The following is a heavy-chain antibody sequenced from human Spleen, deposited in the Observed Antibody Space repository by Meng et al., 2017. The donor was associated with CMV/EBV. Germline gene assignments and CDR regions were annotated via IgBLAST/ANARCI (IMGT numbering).Heavy chain of an antibody. CDR2: IYYSGST. CDR1: GGSISSSSYY. V-gene: IGHV4-39*07. CDR3: ARDSSGYPPLFGY. Sequence: VSGGSISSSSYYWGWIRQPPGKGLEWIGSIYYSGSTYYNPSLKSRVTISVDTSKNQFSLKLSSVTAADTAVYYCARDSSGYPPLFGYWGQGTLVTVSS. J-gene: IGHJ4*02. D-gene: IGHD3-22*01.